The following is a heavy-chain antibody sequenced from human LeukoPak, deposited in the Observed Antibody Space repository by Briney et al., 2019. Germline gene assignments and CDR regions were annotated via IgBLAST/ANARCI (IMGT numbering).Heavy chain of an antibody. CDR1: GFTFSSYS. D-gene: IGHD2-15*01. V-gene: IGHV3-21*01. Sequence: GGSLRLSRAASGFTFSSYSMNWVRQAPGKGLEWVSSISSSSSYIYYADSVKGRFTISRDNAKNSLYLQMNSLRAEDTAVYYCARGLRPKYCSGGSCFWFDPWGQGTLVTVSS. CDR3: ARGLRPKYCSGGSCFWFDP. J-gene: IGHJ5*02. CDR2: ISSSSSYI.